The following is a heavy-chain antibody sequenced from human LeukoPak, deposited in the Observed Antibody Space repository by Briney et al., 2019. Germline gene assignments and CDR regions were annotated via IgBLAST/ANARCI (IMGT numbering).Heavy chain of an antibody. CDR2: IKSKTDGGTT. D-gene: IGHD6-13*01. CDR3: TTSIAAAGWVDY. V-gene: IGHV3-15*01. Sequence: GGSLRLSCAASGFTFSNAWMSWVRQAPGKGLEWVGRIKSKTDGGTTDYAAPVKGRFTISRDDSKNTLYLQMNSLKTEDTAVYYCTTSIAAAGWVDYWGQGTLVTVSS. CDR1: GFTFSNAW. J-gene: IGHJ4*02.